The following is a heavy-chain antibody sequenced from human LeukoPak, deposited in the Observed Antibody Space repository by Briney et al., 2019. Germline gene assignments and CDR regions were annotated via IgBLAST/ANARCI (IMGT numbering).Heavy chain of an antibody. J-gene: IGHJ4*02. V-gene: IGHV5-51*01. D-gene: IGHD1-26*01. CDR1: GCVLTSYW. CDR3: ARLYGSYFGY. CDR2: IYPSDSDN. Sequence: GESLEISFQTFGCVLTSYWIGLVRPIPGKGLEWMGIIYPSDSDNSNRPPFQGQVTISADTSIRTAYLQWSRLKASDTAMYYCARLYGSYFGYWGQGTLVTVSS.